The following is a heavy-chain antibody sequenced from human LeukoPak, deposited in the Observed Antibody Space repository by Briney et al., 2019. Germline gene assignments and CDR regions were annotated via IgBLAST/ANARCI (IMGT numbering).Heavy chain of an antibody. D-gene: IGHD3-10*01. CDR1: GFTFSSYD. CDR3: ARVYGSGNSYYYYGMDV. V-gene: IGHV3-13*01. Sequence: GGSLRLSCAASGFTFSSYDMHWVRQATGKGLEWVSAIGTAGDTYYPGSVKGRFTISRENAKNSLYLQMNSLRAEGTAVYYCARVYGSGNSYYYYGMDVWGQGTTVTVSS. CDR2: IGTAGDT. J-gene: IGHJ6*02.